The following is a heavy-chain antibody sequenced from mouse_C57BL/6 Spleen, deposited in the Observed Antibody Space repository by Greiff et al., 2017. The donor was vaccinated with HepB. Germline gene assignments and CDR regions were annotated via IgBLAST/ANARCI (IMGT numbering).Heavy chain of an antibody. CDR3: AREGATVVALDY. J-gene: IGHJ2*01. CDR1: GYTFTSYW. CDR2: IYPGSGST. Sequence: VQLQQPGAELVKPGASVKMSCKASGYTFTSYWITWVKQRPGQGLEWIGDIYPGSGSTNYNEKFKSKATLTVDTSSSTAYMQLSSLTSEDSAVYYCAREGATVVALDYWGQGTTLTVAS. V-gene: IGHV1-55*01. D-gene: IGHD1-1*01.